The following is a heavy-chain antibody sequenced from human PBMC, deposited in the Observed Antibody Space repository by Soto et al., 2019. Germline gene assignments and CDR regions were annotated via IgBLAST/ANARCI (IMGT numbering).Heavy chain of an antibody. V-gene: IGHV3-9*01. J-gene: IGHJ3*02. Sequence: SLRLTCAAAGVTFSDYDRHWVRQAPGKGLEWVSGISWNSGRIGYADSVKGRFTISRDNGKNSLYMQMNSLRAEDTALYYCAKDIAAAGPDGFDIWGQGTMVTVSS. CDR2: ISWNSGRI. CDR3: AKDIAAAGPDGFDI. D-gene: IGHD6-13*01. CDR1: GVTFSDYD.